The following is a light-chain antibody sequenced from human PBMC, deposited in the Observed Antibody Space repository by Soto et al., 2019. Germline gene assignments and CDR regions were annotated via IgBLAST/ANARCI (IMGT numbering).Light chain of an antibody. V-gene: IGKV3-11*01. CDR1: QSVSSY. Sequence: EIVLTQSPATLSLSPGESATLSCRASQSVSSYLAWYQQKPGQAPRLLIYDASNRATGIPARFSGSGSGTDFTLTISSLEPEDFAVYYCQQYGSSPLTFGPGTKVDIK. J-gene: IGKJ3*01. CDR2: DAS. CDR3: QQYGSSPLT.